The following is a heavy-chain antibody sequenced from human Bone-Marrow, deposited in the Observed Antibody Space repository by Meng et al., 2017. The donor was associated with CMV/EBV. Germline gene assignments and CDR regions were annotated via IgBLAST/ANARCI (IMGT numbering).Heavy chain of an antibody. J-gene: IGHJ3*01. CDR1: GFTFSHYE. Sequence: GGSLRLSCAVSGFTFSHYEMSWVRQAPGKGLEWISFISSSGRIIYYADSVKGRFTISRDNAKNSLYLQMNGLRAEDTAVYYCANWRAEAWGQGTMVTVSS. CDR2: ISSSGRII. CDR3: ANWRAEA. V-gene: IGHV3-48*03. D-gene: IGHD3-3*01.